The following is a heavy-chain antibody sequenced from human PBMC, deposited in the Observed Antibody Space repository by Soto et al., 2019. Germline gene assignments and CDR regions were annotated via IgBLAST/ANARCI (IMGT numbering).Heavy chain of an antibody. CDR1: GSSISISSYY. V-gene: IGHV4-39*01. J-gene: IGHJ6*02. CDR2: IYYSGST. CDR3: ARQGITIFGRELDYYYYYGMDV. D-gene: IGHD3-3*01. Sequence: PSDTLSLTCTVSGSSISISSYYWCWIRHPQGKGLEWIGSIYYSGSTNYNPSLKSRVPISGDTSTNRFSLKLSSVTAADTAVYYCARQGITIFGRELDYYYYYGMDVWVQGTTVT.